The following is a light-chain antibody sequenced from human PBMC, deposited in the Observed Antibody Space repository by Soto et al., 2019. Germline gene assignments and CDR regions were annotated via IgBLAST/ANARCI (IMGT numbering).Light chain of an antibody. CDR1: RSDVGAYNY. V-gene: IGLV2-14*01. CDR2: EVT. J-gene: IGLJ1*01. CDR3: SSFTSRFTFV. Sequence: QSALTQPASVSGSPGQSIAISCTGTRSDVGAYNYVSWYQQHPGKAPKLMISEVTNRPSGVSDRFSGSKSGNTAPLTISGLQAEDEADYYCSSFTSRFTFVFGTGTKLTVL.